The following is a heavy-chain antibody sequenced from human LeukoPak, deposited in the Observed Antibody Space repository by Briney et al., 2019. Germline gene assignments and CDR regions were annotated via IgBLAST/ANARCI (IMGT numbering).Heavy chain of an antibody. J-gene: IGHJ4*02. D-gene: IGHD3-9*01. CDR1: GFTFSSYS. V-gene: IGHV3-72*01. CDR2: TGNKPNSYTT. Sequence: PGGSLRLSCAASGFTFSSYSMNWARQAPGKGLEWVGRTGNKPNSYTTDYAASVKGRFTISRDNSKNALYLQMNSLKIEDTAVYYCTRGGDNDWSPGDYWGQGTLVTVSS. CDR3: TRGGDNDWSPGDY.